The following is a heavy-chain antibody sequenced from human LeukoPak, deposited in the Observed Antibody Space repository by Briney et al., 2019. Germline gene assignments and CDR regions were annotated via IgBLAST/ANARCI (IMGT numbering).Heavy chain of an antibody. J-gene: IGHJ4*02. CDR2: IYYSGSA. CDR1: GGSISSASYS. Sequence: SETLSLTCAVSGGSISSASYSWSWIRQPPGTGLEWIGYIYYSGSAYYNPSLKSRFTMSVDTSKNQFSLKLSSVTAADTAVYYCARVEMATVFDSWGQGTLVTVSS. V-gene: IGHV4-30-4*07. CDR3: ARVEMATVFDS. D-gene: IGHD5-24*01.